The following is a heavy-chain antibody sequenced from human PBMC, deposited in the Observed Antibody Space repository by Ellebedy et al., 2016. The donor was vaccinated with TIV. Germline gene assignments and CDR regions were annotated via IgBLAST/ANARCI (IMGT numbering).Heavy chain of an antibody. V-gene: IGHV3-7*03. CDR2: MKQDGREE. J-gene: IGHJ4*02. D-gene: IGHD1-1*01. CDR3: AGRAYNWNDGSLFDY. CDR1: GFSFSNYW. Sequence: GGSLRLSCAASGFSFSNYWMTWVRLAPGKGLEWVANMKQDGREEYYVDSVKGRFIISRDNAKNSLYLQMNSLRVEDTAVYYCAGRAYNWNDGSLFDYWGQGTLVTVSS.